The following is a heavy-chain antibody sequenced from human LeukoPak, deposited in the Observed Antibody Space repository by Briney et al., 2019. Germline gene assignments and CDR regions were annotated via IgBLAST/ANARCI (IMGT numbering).Heavy chain of an antibody. Sequence: GGSLRLSCAASGFTFSSYAMSWVRQAPGKGLEWVSGMSGTYGSTWYADSVKGRFTISRDDSKNTVYLQMNSLRGDDTAVYYCAKDNVNLGQCIGGICYPFDYWGQGTLVIVSS. J-gene: IGHJ4*02. D-gene: IGHD2-15*01. V-gene: IGHV3-23*01. CDR1: GFTFSSYA. CDR2: MSGTYGST. CDR3: AKDNVNLGQCIGGICYPFDY.